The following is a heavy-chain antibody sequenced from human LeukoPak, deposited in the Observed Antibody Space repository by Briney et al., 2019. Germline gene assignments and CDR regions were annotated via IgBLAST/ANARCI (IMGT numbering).Heavy chain of an antibody. D-gene: IGHD5-18*01. CDR2: ISYDGSNK. J-gene: IGHJ4*02. Sequence: PGGSLRLSCAASEFTFSTYAMHWVRQAPGKGLEWVAGISYDGSNKYYGDSVKGRFAFSRDNSKNTLYLQMNSLRAEDTAVYYCAKVRGYSYGSDFDYWGQGTLVTVSS. CDR1: EFTFSTYA. V-gene: IGHV3-30*18. CDR3: AKVRGYSYGSDFDY.